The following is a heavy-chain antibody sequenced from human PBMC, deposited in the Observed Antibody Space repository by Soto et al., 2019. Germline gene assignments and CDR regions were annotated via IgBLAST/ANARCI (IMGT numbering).Heavy chain of an antibody. V-gene: IGHV3-74*01. CDR3: ASLYCSGGSCHTYYYYYMDV. CDR1: GFTFSSYW. Sequence: GGSLRLSCAASGFTFSSYWMHWVRQAPGKGLVWVSRINSDGSSTSYADSVKGRLTIARDNAKNTLYLQMNSLRAEDTAVYYCASLYCSGGSCHTYYYYYMDVWGKGTTVTVSS. CDR2: INSDGSST. D-gene: IGHD2-15*01. J-gene: IGHJ6*03.